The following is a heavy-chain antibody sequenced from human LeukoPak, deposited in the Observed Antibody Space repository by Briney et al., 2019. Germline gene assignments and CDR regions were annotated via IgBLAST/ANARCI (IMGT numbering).Heavy chain of an antibody. CDR3: ARALYNTGWYPDYFDS. Sequence: GGSLRLSCAASGFTVSSNYMSWVRQAPGKGLEWVSVIYSGGSTYYADSVKGRFTISRGNSKNTLYLQMSSLRAEDTAIYYCARALYNTGWYPDYFDSGGQGTLVTVSS. D-gene: IGHD6-19*01. J-gene: IGHJ4*02. CDR2: IYSGGST. V-gene: IGHV3-66*01. CDR1: GFTVSSNY.